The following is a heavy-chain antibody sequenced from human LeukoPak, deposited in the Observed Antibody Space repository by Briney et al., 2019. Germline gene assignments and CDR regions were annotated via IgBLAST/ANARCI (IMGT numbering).Heavy chain of an antibody. V-gene: IGHV3-7*01. CDR2: INQDGRGE. CDR3: ARATYDGSGYYLPY. D-gene: IGHD3-22*01. J-gene: IGHJ4*02. Sequence: GGSLRLSCAASGITFSSYWMSWVRQAPGKGLEWVANINQDGRGEYYADSVKGRFTISRDNAKNSLYLQLSSLRAEDTAVYYCARATYDGSGYYLPYWGQGTLVTVSS. CDR1: GITFSSYW.